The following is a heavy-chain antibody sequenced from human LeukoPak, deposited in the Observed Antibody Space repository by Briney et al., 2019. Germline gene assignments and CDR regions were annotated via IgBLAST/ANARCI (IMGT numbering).Heavy chain of an antibody. CDR3: TSWGDTTAEYFQR. J-gene: IGHJ1*01. CDR1: GFTFSSYW. CDR2: INKDGGEK. D-gene: IGHD2-21*02. V-gene: IGHV3-7*01. Sequence: PGGSLRLSCAASGFTFSSYWMSWVRQAPGKGLEWVANINKDGGEKYYVDSVKGRFTISRDNAKNSLYLQMNSLRVEDTAVYYCTSWGDTTAEYFQRWGQGTLVTVSS.